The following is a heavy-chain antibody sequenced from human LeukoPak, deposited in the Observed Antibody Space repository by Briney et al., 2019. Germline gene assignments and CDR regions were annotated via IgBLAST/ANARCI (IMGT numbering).Heavy chain of an antibody. Sequence: SETLSLTCAVYGGSFSGYFWTWIRQPPGKGLEWIGEINHSGSTNYNPSLKSRVTISVDTSKNQFSLKLSSVTAADTAVYYCARADGYSSRWGFDYWGQGTLVTVSS. J-gene: IGHJ4*02. CDR1: GGSFSGYF. CDR3: ARADGYSSRWGFDY. D-gene: IGHD5-18*01. V-gene: IGHV4-34*01. CDR2: INHSGST.